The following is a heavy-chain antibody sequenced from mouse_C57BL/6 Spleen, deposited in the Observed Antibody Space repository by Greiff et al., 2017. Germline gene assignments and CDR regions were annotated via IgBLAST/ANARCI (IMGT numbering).Heavy chain of an antibody. CDR1: GFSLTSYG. CDR2: IWSDGST. Sequence: QVHVKQSGPGLVAPSQSLSITCTVSGFSLTSYGVHWVRQPPGKGLEWLVVIWSDGSTTYNSAPTSRLSISKDNSKSQVFLKMNSLQTDDTAMYYCARHGPYYGSSYVDYAMDYWGQGTSVTVSS. D-gene: IGHD1-1*01. V-gene: IGHV2-6-1*01. CDR3: ARHGPYYGSSYVDYAMDY. J-gene: IGHJ4*01.